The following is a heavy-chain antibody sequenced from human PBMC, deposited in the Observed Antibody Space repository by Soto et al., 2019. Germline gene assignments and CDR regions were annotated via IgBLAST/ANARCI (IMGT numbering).Heavy chain of an antibody. CDR1: GFTFSSYA. V-gene: IGHV3-30-3*01. CDR2: ISYDGSNK. Sequence: QVQLVESGGGVVQPGRSLRLSCAASGFTFSSYAMHWVRQAPGKGLEWVAVISYDGSNKYYADSVKGRFTISRDNSKNTLYLQMNSLRAVDTAVYYCARDEPVAGDYWGQGTLVTVSS. J-gene: IGHJ4*02. CDR3: ARDEPVAGDY. D-gene: IGHD6-19*01.